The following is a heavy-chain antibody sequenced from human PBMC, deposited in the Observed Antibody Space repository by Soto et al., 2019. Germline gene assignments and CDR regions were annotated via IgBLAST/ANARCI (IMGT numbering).Heavy chain of an antibody. Sequence: EVQLVESGGGLVQPGGSLRLSCASSGFTFSSYWMSWVRQAPGKGLEWVANIKQDGNEKYYVDSVKGRFTISRDNAKNSLYLQMNSLRAEDTAVYYCARPYSSSWYVGYWGQGTLVTVSS. CDR1: GFTFSSYW. D-gene: IGHD6-13*01. CDR3: ARPYSSSWYVGY. CDR2: IKQDGNEK. V-gene: IGHV3-7*05. J-gene: IGHJ4*02.